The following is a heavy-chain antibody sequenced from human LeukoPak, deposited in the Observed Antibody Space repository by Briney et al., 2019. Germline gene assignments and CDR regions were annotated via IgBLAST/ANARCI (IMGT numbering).Heavy chain of an antibody. D-gene: IGHD2-2*01. CDR2: IYTSGST. Sequence: SETLSLTCTVSGGSISSYYWSWIRQPAGKGLEWIGRIYTSGSTNYNPSLKSRVTMSVDTSKNQFSLKLSSVTAADTAVYYCARDSRCSSTSCYYPKIFDYWGQGTLVTVS. CDR1: GGSISSYY. V-gene: IGHV4-4*07. J-gene: IGHJ4*02. CDR3: ARDSRCSSTSCYYPKIFDY.